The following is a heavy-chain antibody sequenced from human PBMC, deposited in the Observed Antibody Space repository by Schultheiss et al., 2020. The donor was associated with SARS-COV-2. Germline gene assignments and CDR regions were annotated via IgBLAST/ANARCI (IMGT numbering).Heavy chain of an antibody. D-gene: IGHD4-23*01. CDR1: GFTFSGYW. J-gene: IGHJ5*02. V-gene: IGHV3-33*08. CDR2: IWYDGSNK. CDR3: ARDSLATVVTLNWFDP. Sequence: GGSLRLSCAASGFTFSGYWMSWVRQAPGKGLEWVAVIWYDGSNKYYADSVKGRFTISRDNSKNTLYLQMNSLRAEDTAVYYCARDSLATVVTLNWFDPWGQGTLVTVSS.